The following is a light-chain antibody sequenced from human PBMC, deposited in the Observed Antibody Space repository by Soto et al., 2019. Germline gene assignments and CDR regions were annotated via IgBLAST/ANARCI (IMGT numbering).Light chain of an antibody. CDR2: AAS. Sequence: DLQMTQSPSSLSASVGDRVTITCRASQSISSYLNWYQQKPGKAPKLLIYAASSLQSGVPSRFNGSGSGTDFTLTISSLQPEDFATYYCQQSYSTPPYTFGQGTKLEIK. J-gene: IGKJ2*01. CDR1: QSISSY. V-gene: IGKV1-39*01. CDR3: QQSYSTPPYT.